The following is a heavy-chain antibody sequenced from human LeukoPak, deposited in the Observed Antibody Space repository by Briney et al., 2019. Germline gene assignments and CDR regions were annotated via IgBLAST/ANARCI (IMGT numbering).Heavy chain of an antibody. D-gene: IGHD6-6*01. CDR1: GGSLSSGGYY. CDR3: ARELWVAAHPFDP. CDR2: IYYSGST. Sequence: PSQTLSLTCTVSGGSLSSGGYYWSWIRQHPGKGLEWLGYIYYSGSTYYNPSLKSRVTISVDTSKNQFSLKLSSVTAADTAVYYCARELWVAAHPFDPWGQGTLVTVSS. V-gene: IGHV4-31*03. J-gene: IGHJ5*02.